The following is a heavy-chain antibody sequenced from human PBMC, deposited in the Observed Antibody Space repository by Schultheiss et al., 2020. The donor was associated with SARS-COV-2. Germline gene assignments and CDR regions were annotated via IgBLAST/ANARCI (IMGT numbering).Heavy chain of an antibody. CDR3: ARVAYYYDSSGYYWVAFDI. D-gene: IGHD3-22*01. Sequence: SETLSLTCAVSGGSISSGGYSWSWIRQPPGKGLEWIGYIYHSGSTYYNPSLKSRVTILVDRSKNQFSLKLISVTAADTAVYYCARVAYYYDSSGYYWVAFDILSQGGTVTV. V-gene: IGHV4-30-2*01. J-gene: IGHJ3*02. CDR2: IYHSGST. CDR1: GGSISSGGYS.